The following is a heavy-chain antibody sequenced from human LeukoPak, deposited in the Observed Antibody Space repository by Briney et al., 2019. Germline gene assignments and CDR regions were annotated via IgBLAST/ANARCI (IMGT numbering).Heavy chain of an antibody. Sequence: PSETLSLTCAVPGYSISSGYYWGWTRQPPGKGLEWIGSIYHSGSTYYNPSLKSRVTISVDTSKNQFSLKLSSVTAADTAVYYCARCSGGSCYHDYWGQGTLVTVSS. CDR1: GYSISSGYY. CDR3: ARCSGGSCYHDY. D-gene: IGHD2-15*01. J-gene: IGHJ4*02. V-gene: IGHV4-38-2*01. CDR2: IYHSGST.